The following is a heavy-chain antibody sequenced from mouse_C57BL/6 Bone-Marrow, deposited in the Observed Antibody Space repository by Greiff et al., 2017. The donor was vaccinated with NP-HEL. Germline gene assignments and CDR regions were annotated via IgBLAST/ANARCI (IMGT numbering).Heavy chain of an antibody. V-gene: IGHV1-85*01. Sequence: QVQLQQSGPELVKPGASVKLSCKASGYTFTSYDINWVKQRPGQGLEWIGWIYPRDGSTKYNEKLKGKATLTVDTSSSTAYMELHSLTSEDSAVYFCARWAITTVVAEGWYFDVWGTGTTVTVSS. CDR2: IYPRDGST. CDR3: ARWAITTVVAEGWYFDV. CDR1: GYTFTSYD. J-gene: IGHJ1*03. D-gene: IGHD1-1*01.